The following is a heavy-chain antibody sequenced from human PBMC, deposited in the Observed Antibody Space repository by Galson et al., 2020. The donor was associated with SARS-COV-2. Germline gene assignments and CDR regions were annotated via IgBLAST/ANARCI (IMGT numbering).Heavy chain of an antibody. V-gene: IGHV4-59*01. CDR1: GGSISSYY. CDR3: ARVAYGDYNYGLDV. CDR2: IYSDGDT. J-gene: IGHJ6*02. D-gene: IGHD4-17*01. Sequence: SETLSLTCTVSGGSISSYYWSWIRQPPGKELEWIGHIYSDGDTNYNPSLRSRVTMSVDRSKNQFSLNLSSVTAADTAVYYCARVAYGDYNYGLDVWGQGTMVNVSS.